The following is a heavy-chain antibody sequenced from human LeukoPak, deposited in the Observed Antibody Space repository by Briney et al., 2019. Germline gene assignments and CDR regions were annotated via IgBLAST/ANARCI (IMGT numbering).Heavy chain of an antibody. CDR1: GFTFSSYG. Sequence: QSGGSLRLSCAASGFTFSSYGMHWVRQAPGKGLEWVAVISYDGSNKYYADSVKGRFTISRDNSKNTLYLQMNSLRAEDTAVYYCAKDQAGSGSYGYHYYGMDVWGQGTTVTVSS. J-gene: IGHJ6*02. CDR3: AKDQAGSGSYGYHYYGMDV. D-gene: IGHD3-10*01. V-gene: IGHV3-30*18. CDR2: ISYDGSNK.